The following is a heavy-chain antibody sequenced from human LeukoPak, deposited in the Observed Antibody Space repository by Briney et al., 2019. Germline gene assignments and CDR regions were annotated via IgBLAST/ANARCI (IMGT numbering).Heavy chain of an antibody. CDR2: INPNSGGT. V-gene: IGHV1-2*02. CDR1: GYTFTGYY. Sequence: ASVKVSCKASGYTFTGYYMHWVRQAPGQGLEWMGWINPNSGGTNYAQKFQGRVTMTRDTSISTAYMELSRLRSDDTAVYYCARVGYYYDSSGYSGFGYWGQGTLVTVSS. CDR3: ARVGYYYDSSGYSGFGY. J-gene: IGHJ4*02. D-gene: IGHD3-22*01.